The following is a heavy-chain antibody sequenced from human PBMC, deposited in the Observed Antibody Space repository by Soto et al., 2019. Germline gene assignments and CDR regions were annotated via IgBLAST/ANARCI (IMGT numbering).Heavy chain of an antibody. CDR3: ARGMATALCYFDL. V-gene: IGHV4-31*03. CDR2: IYNSGNT. D-gene: IGHD5-12*01. CDR1: GGSISSGGYY. J-gene: IGHJ2*01. Sequence: QVQLQESGPGLVKPSQTLSLTCTVSGGSISSGGYYWSWIRQHPGKGLEWIGYIYNSGNTYYNPSLKSRVTTSLDTSKNQFSLKLSSVTAADTAVYYCARGMATALCYFDLWGRGTLVTVSS.